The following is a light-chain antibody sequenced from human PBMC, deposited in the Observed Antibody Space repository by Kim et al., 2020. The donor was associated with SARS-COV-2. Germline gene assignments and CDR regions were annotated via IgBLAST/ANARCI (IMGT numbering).Light chain of an antibody. Sequence: SASVGDRVTITCRASQSISIWLDWYQQKPGKAPKLQSDDAFSWESGVTSRFSGSGSGTEFTITSSSLQPDDFATYYCQQYNSYWTFGQGTKVEIK. CDR3: QQYNSYWT. J-gene: IGKJ1*01. V-gene: IGKV1-5*01. CDR1: QSISIW. CDR2: DAF.